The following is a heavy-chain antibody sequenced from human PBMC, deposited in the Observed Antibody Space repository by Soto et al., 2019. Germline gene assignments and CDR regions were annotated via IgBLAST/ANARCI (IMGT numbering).Heavy chain of an antibody. Sequence: QVQLVQSGAEVKKPGSSVKVSCKASGGTFSSYAISWVRQAPGQGLEWMGGIIPIFGTANYAQKFQGRVTITADESTSTAYMELSSLRSADTAVYYRARGDSSGPIVYYFDYWGQGTLVTVSS. J-gene: IGHJ4*02. CDR3: ARGDSSGPIVYYFDY. CDR2: IIPIFGTA. D-gene: IGHD1-26*01. CDR1: GGTFSSYA. V-gene: IGHV1-69*01.